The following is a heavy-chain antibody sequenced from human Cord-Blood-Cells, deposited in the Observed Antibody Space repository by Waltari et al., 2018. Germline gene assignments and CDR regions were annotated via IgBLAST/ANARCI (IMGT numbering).Heavy chain of an antibody. CDR3: ARGQPNFDY. CDR2: INHSGST. V-gene: IGHV4-34*01. CDR1: GGSFSGYY. Sequence: QVQLQQWGAGLLKPSETLSLTCAVYGGSFSGYYWSWIRQPPGKGLEWIGEINHSGSTNYNPSLKSRVTISVDTSKTQFSLKLSSGTAADTAVYYCARGQPNFDYWGQGTLVTVSS. J-gene: IGHJ4*02. D-gene: IGHD2-2*01.